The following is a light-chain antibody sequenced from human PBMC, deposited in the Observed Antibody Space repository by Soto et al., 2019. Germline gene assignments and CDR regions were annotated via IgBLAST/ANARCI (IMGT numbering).Light chain of an antibody. J-gene: IGKJ5*01. Sequence: DIQMTQSPSSWSASVGDRVTISCQASQGISRSLAWYQQKPGKAPKLLIYAASSLQSGVPSRFSGSGFGTDFTLTISSLQPEDSAIYYCQQADTFPITFGQGTRLEIK. CDR3: QQADTFPIT. CDR2: AAS. CDR1: QGISRS. V-gene: IGKV1D-12*01.